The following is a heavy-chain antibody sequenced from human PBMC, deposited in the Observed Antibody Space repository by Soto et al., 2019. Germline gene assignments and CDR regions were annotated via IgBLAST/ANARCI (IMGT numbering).Heavy chain of an antibody. CDR3: ARVATAMVDY. Sequence: QVQLQESGPGLVKPSETLSLTCTVSGGSVSSGSHYWSWIRQPPGKGLEWIGYIYYSGSTNYNPSRRXXVXTXXATYTHQFSLKLSSVTAADTAVYYCARVATAMVDYWGQGTLVTVSS. CDR2: IYYSGST. D-gene: IGHD5-18*01. J-gene: IGHJ4*02. CDR1: GGSVSSGSHY. V-gene: IGHV4-61*01.